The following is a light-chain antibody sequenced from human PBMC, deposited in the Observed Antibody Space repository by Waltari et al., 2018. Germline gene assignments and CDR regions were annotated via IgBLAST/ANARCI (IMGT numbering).Light chain of an antibody. CDR1: SSDVGAYNY. CDR2: EVS. CDR3: SSFTGSDTHV. V-gene: IGLV2-14*01. Sequence: QSALTQPASVSGSPGPSITISCTGTSSDVGAYNYVSWYQQYPGKAPKLMIYEVSHRPSGVSNRFSGSKSGNTASLTISGLQAEDEADYYCSSFTGSDTHVFGTGTKVTVL. J-gene: IGLJ1*01.